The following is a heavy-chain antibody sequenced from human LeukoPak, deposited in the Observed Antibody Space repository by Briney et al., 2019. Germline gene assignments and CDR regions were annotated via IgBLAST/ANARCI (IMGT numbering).Heavy chain of an antibody. Sequence: GGSLRLSCAASGFTFSSYAMSWVRQAPGKGLEWVSGISGSGDNTFYADSVKGSFTISRDNSKNTLYLQMNSLRAEDTAVYYCAKENGAAVISHFDYWGQGTLVTVSS. CDR3: AKENGAAVISHFDY. V-gene: IGHV3-23*01. D-gene: IGHD2-21*01. CDR2: ISGSGDNT. J-gene: IGHJ4*02. CDR1: GFTFSSYA.